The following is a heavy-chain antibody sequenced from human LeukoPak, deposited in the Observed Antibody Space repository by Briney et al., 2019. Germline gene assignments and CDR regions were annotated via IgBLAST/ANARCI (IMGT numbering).Heavy chain of an antibody. D-gene: IGHD6-13*01. Sequence: GGSLRLSCAASGFTFSSYSMNWVRQAPGKGLEWVSSISSSSSYIYYADSVKGRFTISRDNAKNSLYLQMNSLRAEDTAVYYCASDPEYSSSFDYWGQGTLVTVSS. CDR1: GFTFSSYS. V-gene: IGHV3-21*01. CDR2: ISSSSSYI. CDR3: ASDPEYSSSFDY. J-gene: IGHJ4*02.